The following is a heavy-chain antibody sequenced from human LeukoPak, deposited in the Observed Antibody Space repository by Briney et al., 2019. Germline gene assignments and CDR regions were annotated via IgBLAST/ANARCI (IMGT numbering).Heavy chain of an antibody. Sequence: GGSLRLSCAASGFAFSDYYMSWIRQAPGKGLEWVSAISGRGVSTSYADSVRGRFTISRDNSKNTLYLQMNSLRAEDTAVYYCAKAASSNWNDVSDYWGQGTLATVSS. CDR1: GFAFSDYY. V-gene: IGHV3-23*01. CDR2: ISGRGVST. J-gene: IGHJ4*02. CDR3: AKAASSNWNDVSDY. D-gene: IGHD1-20*01.